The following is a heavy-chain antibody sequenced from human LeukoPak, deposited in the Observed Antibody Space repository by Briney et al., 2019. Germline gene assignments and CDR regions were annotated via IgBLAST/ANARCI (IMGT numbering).Heavy chain of an antibody. CDR1: GYSFVGYG. J-gene: IGHJ4*02. V-gene: IGHV1-18*01. CDR3: ARDDDYSNLTREYYFDY. Sequence: GASVKVSCKASGYSFVGYGITWVRQAPGQGLEWMGWISAYNGNTNYAQKLQGRVTMTTDTSTSTAYMELRSLRSDDTAVYYCARDDDYSNLTREYYFDYWGQGTLVTVSS. D-gene: IGHD4-11*01. CDR2: ISAYNGNT.